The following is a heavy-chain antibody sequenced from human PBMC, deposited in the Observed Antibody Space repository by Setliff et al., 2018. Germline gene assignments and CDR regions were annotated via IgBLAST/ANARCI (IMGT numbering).Heavy chain of an antibody. CDR2: IYTSGST. V-gene: IGHV4-4*07. Sequence: SETLSLTCTVSGGSISSYYWSWIRQPAGKGLEWIGRIYTSGSTNYNPSLKSRVTMSVDTSKNQFSLKLSSVTAADTAVYYCARGANSRGYYYGIDVWGQGTTVTVSS. D-gene: IGHD1-1*01. CDR1: GGSISSYY. CDR3: ARGANSRGYYYGIDV. J-gene: IGHJ6*02.